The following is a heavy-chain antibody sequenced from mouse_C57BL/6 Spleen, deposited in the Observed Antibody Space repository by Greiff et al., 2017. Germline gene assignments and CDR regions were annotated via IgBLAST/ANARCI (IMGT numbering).Heavy chain of an antibody. CDR2: IDPSDSYT. CDR3: ARVPYGSSYNYFDY. J-gene: IGHJ2*01. D-gene: IGHD1-1*01. V-gene: IGHV1-69*01. Sequence: QVQLQQPGAELVMPGASVKLSCKASGYTFTSYWMHWVKQRPGQGLEWIGEIDPSDSYTNYNQKFKGKSTLTVDKSSSTAYMQLSSLTSEDSAVYYCARVPYGSSYNYFDYWGQGTTLTVSS. CDR1: GYTFTSYW.